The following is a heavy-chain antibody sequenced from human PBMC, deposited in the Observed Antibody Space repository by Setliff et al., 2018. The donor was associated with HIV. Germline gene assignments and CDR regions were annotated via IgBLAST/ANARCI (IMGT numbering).Heavy chain of an antibody. J-gene: IGHJ2*01. CDR3: ARHDGTYCGGDCYLLGYFDL. D-gene: IGHD2-21*02. V-gene: IGHV4-61*09. CDR1: GGSISSGSDY. CDR2: IHISGTT. Sequence: SETLSLTCTVSGGSISSGSDYWSRIRQPAGKGLEWIGQIHISGTTNYNPSLKSRVTISIDTSKHQFSLKLTSVTAADTAVYYCARHDGTYCGGDCYLLGYFDLWGRGTLVTVSS.